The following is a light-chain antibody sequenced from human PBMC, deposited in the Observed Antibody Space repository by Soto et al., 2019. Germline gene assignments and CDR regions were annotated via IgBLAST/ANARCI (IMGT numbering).Light chain of an antibody. CDR3: QQYGSSPET. CDR1: QSVSSSD. V-gene: IGKV3-20*01. Sequence: IVLTLSPGTLSLPPGVRATLSCRASQSVSSSDLAWYQQKPGHAPRLLIYGAYSRATGIPDRFRGNESCTDFTLAISRLEPEDFAVYDCQQYGSSPETFGQGTKVDNK. CDR2: GAY. J-gene: IGKJ1*01.